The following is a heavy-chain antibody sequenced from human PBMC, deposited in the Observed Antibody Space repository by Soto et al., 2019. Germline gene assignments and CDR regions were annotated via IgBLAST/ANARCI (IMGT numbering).Heavy chain of an antibody. V-gene: IGHV1-69*13. CDR1: GGTFSSYA. CDR3: ARDIYRDGYFDY. J-gene: IGHJ4*02. CDR2: IVPIFGTA. Sequence: GASVKVSCKASGGTFSSYAISWVRQAPGQGLEWMGGIVPIFGTANYAQKFQGRVTITADESTSTAYMELSSLRSEDTAVYYCARDIYRDGYFDYWGKGTLVTVSS. D-gene: IGHD5-12*01.